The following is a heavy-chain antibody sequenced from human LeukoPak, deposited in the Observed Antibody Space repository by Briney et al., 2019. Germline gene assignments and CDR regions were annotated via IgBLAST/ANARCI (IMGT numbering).Heavy chain of an antibody. CDR3: ARFMQQWLGKYYYYYYMDV. J-gene: IGHJ6*03. D-gene: IGHD6-19*01. V-gene: IGHV1-46*01. CDR2: INPSGGST. CDR1: GYTFTSYY. Sequence: ASVKVSCKASGYTFTSYYMHWVRQAPGQGLEWMGIINPSGGSTSYAQKFQGRVTMTRDTSTSTAYMERRSLRSDDTAVYYCARFMQQWLGKYYYYYYMDVWGKGTTVTVSS.